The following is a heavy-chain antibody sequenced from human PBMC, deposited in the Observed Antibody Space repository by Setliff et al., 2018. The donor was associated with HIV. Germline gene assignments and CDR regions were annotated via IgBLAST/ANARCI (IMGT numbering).Heavy chain of an antibody. CDR3: ARHPWERLWYFDY. CDR1: GGTFSSYA. J-gene: IGHJ4*02. CDR2: IIPIFGTA. Sequence: GASVKVSCKASGGTFSSYAISWVRQAPGQGLEWMGGIIPIFGTANYAQKFQGRVTITADESTSTAYMELGSLRSEDTAVYYCARHPWERLWYFDYRGQGTLVTV. D-gene: IGHD1-1*01. V-gene: IGHV1-69*13.